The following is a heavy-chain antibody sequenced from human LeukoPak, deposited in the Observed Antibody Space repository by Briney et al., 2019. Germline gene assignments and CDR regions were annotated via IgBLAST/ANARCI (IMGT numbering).Heavy chain of an antibody. Sequence: ASVKVSCKASGGTFSSYAISWVRQAPGQGLEWMGGIIPNTGDTNYAQKFQGRVTMTRDTSISTAYMELSRLTSDDTAVYSCLSFAILGASWGQGTLVTVSS. CDR3: LSFAILGAS. J-gene: IGHJ5*02. D-gene: IGHD1-26*01. CDR1: GGTFSSYA. CDR2: IIPNTGDT. V-gene: IGHV1-2*02.